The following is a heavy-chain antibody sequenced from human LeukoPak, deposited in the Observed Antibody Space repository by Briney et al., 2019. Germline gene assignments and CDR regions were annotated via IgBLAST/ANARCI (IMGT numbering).Heavy chain of an antibody. Sequence: SETLSLTCAVSGGSISSTNWWGWVRQPPGKGLEWIGEIHHSGTINYNPSLKSRITISIDKSKNEISLKLTSVTAADTAVYYCARLKLDYGDYEPHYFDYWGQGTLVTVSS. CDR2: IHHSGTI. CDR1: GGSISSTNW. V-gene: IGHV4-4*02. CDR3: ARLKLDYGDYEPHYFDY. J-gene: IGHJ4*02. D-gene: IGHD4-17*01.